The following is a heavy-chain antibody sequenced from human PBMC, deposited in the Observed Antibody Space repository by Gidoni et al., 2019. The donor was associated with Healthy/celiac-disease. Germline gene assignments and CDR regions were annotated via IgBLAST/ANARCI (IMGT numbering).Heavy chain of an antibody. V-gene: IGHV3-33*01. CDR2: IWYDGSNK. CDR3: AREYCSSTSCYVYYFDY. CDR1: GFTFSSYG. D-gene: IGHD2-2*01. Sequence: QVQLVESGGGVVQPGRSLRLSCAPSGFTFSSYGMHWVRQAPGKGLEWVAVIWYDGSNKYYADSVKGRFTISRDNSKNTLYLQMNSLRAEDTAVYYCAREYCSSTSCYVYYFDYWGQGTLVTVSS. J-gene: IGHJ4*02.